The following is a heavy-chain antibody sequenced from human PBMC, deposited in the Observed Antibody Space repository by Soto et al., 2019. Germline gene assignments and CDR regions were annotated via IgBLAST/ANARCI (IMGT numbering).Heavy chain of an antibody. CDR3: ARVGDEDSSSQTDTDY. CDR1: GYSFTSYW. V-gene: IGHV5-10-1*03. Sequence: EVQLVQSGAEVKKPGESLRISCKGSGYSFTSYWISWVRQMPGKGLEWMGRIDPSDSYTNYSLSFQGHVTISADKSISTAYLQWSSLKASDTAMYCCARVGDEDSSSQTDTDYWGQGTLVTVSS. J-gene: IGHJ4*02. CDR2: IDPSDSYT. D-gene: IGHD6-13*01.